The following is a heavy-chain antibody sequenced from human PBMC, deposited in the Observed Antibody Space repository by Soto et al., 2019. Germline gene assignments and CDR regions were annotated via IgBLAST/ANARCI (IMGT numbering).Heavy chain of an antibody. Sequence: ASETLSLTYTVSGGSISSGDYYWSWIRQPPGKCLEWIGYINYSEGSFYNPSLKSRVTISVDTSKYELSLKVSSVTAAFSAVYYCARVDPAVEYFDYWGEGTLVTVA. CDR2: INYSEGS. CDR3: ARVDPAVEYFDY. D-gene: IGHD2-15*01. V-gene: IGHV4-30-4*01. CDR1: GGSISSGDYY. J-gene: IGHJ4*02.